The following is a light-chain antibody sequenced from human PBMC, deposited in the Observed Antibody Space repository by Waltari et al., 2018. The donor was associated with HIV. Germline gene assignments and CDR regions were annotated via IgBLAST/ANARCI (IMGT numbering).Light chain of an antibody. J-gene: IGLJ2*01. Sequence: QSALTQPPSASGSPGQSVTISCTGTSSDVGGYNYVSWYQQHPGKAPKLMVYEVSKLPSGVPYRFSGSKAGNTSSLTVSGLQAEDEADYYCSSYAGSNNLLFGGGTKLTVL. CDR1: SSDVGGYNY. V-gene: IGLV2-8*01. CDR3: SSYAGSNNLL. CDR2: EVS.